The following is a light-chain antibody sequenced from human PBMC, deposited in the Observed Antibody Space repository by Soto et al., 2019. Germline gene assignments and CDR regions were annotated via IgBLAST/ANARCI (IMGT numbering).Light chain of an antibody. J-gene: IGLJ1*01. CDR2: RPS. V-gene: IGLV1-47*01. CDR1: NSNIGHNY. Sequence: QSVLTQPRPASGTPGQTVTISCSGSNSNIGHNYVDWYQQLPGTAPRLLISRPSERPSGVPDRFSGSKSGTSASLAISGLRSEDEAGYYCASWDDSLSGYIVRTGTKV. CDR3: ASWDDSLSGYI.